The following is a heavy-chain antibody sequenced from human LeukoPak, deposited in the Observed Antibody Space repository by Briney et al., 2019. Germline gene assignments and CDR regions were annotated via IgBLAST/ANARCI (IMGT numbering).Heavy chain of an antibody. V-gene: IGHV3-11*01. Sequence: GGSLRLSCAASGFTFSDYYMSWIRQAPGKELEWVSYISSSGSAIYYADSVKGRFTISRDNAKNSLYLQMNSLRAEDTAVYYCARAVYDILTGYFQAPSDAFDIWGQGTMVTVSS. J-gene: IGHJ3*02. CDR1: GFTFSDYY. D-gene: IGHD3-9*01. CDR2: ISSSGSAI. CDR3: ARAVYDILTGYFQAPSDAFDI.